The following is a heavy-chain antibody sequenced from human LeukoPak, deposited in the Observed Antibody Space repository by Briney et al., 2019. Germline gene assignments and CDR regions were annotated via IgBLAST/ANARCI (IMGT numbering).Heavy chain of an antibody. J-gene: IGHJ6*03. Sequence: SETLSLTCTVSGGSISSSSYYWGWIRQPPGKGLEWIGSIYYSGSTYYNPSLKSRVTISVDTSKNQFSLKLSSVTAADTAVYYCARAVTSYYYMDVWGKGTTVTISS. CDR1: GGSISSSSYY. D-gene: IGHD2-2*01. V-gene: IGHV4-39*07. CDR3: ARAVTSYYYMDV. CDR2: IYYSGST.